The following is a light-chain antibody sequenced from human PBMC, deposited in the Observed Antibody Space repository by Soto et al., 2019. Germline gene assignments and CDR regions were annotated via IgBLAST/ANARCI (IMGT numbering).Light chain of an antibody. CDR2: GAS. CDR1: QSVSSSY. Sequence: EIVLTQSPGTLSLSPGERATLSCRASQSVSSSYLAWYQQKPGQAPRLLIYGASSRATGIPDRFSGSGSGTDFTLTIKRLEPEHFAVYYCQQYGSSPPRTVGQGTKLEIK. V-gene: IGKV3-20*01. CDR3: QQYGSSPPRT. J-gene: IGKJ2*01.